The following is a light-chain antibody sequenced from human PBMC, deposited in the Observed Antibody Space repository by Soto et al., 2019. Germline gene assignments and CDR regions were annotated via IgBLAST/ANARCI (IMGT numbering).Light chain of an antibody. V-gene: IGKV3-15*01. CDR1: QSVSSN. CDR2: GAS. Sequence: EIVMTQSPATLSVSPGERATLSCRASQSVSSNLAWYQQKPGQAPRLLIYGASTRATGIPARFSGSGSGTEFTLTISSLQSEDCAVYYCQQYNNWPRGTFGQGPKLEIK. CDR3: QQYNNWPRGT. J-gene: IGKJ2*02.